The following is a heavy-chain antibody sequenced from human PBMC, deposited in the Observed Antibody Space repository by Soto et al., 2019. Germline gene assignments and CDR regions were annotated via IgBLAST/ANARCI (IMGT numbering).Heavy chain of an antibody. Sequence: QVQLVQSGAEVKKPGSSVKVSCKASGDTFSRCGISWVRQAPGQGLEWMGGIIPILGSAYFTQKFQDRVTITADASTSIAYMELSSLRSEDTAVYYCARGDVYPDHPAYYYLMDVWGQGTMVTVSS. CDR1: GDTFSRCG. CDR2: IIPILGSA. CDR3: ARGDVYPDHPAYYYLMDV. J-gene: IGHJ6*02. V-gene: IGHV1-69*01. D-gene: IGHD2-2*01.